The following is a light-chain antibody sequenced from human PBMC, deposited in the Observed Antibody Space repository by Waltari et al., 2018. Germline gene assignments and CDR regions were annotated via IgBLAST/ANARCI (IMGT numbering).Light chain of an antibody. Sequence: QSVLTQPPSASGTPGQQVTISCSGHSPNIGRNYVIWYQQLPGTAPKLLIYTSDQRPSGVPDRFSGSKSGTSASLAISGLRSEDEADYYCAAWDDSLSGRVFGGGTKLTVL. CDR2: TSD. J-gene: IGLJ3*02. CDR1: SPNIGRNY. V-gene: IGLV1-47*01. CDR3: AAWDDSLSGRV.